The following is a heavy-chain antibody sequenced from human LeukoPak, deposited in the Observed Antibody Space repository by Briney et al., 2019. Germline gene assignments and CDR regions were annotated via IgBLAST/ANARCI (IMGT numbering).Heavy chain of an antibody. J-gene: IGHJ4*02. D-gene: IGHD1-7*01. CDR3: VRDRELNY. Sequence: SETLSLTCTVSGVSISIYYWSWIRQPPGKGLEWIGYVYNSGSTSYNPSLKSRATISADTSKNQFSLKLSSVTAADTAVYYCVRDRELNYWGQGTLVTVSS. CDR1: GVSISIYY. CDR2: VYNSGST. V-gene: IGHV4-59*01.